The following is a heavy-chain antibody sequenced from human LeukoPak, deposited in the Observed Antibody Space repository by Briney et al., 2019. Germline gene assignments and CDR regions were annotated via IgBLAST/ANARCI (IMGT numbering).Heavy chain of an antibody. D-gene: IGHD6-13*01. CDR1: GYTFTSYG. V-gene: IGHV1-18*01. J-gene: IGHJ6*03. CDR2: ISAYNGNK. CDR3: ARIAAAGTGGLYYYYYMDV. Sequence: GASVKVSCKASGYTFTSYGISWVRQAPGQGLEWMGWISAYNGNKNYAQKLQGRVTMTTDTSTSTAYMELRSLRSDDTAVYYCARIAAAGTGGLYYYYYMDVWGKGTTVTVSS.